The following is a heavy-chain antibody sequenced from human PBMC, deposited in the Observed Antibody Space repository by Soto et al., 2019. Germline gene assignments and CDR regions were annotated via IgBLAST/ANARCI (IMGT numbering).Heavy chain of an antibody. CDR2: IYYSGST. Sequence: SETLSLTCTVSGGSISSSSYYWGWIRQPPGKGLEWIGSIYYSGSTYYNPSLKSRVTISVDTSKNQFSLKLSSVTAADTAVYYCARPRGPHDAFDIWGQGTMVTVSS. CDR1: GGSISSSSYY. D-gene: IGHD5-12*01. V-gene: IGHV4-39*01. CDR3: ARPRGPHDAFDI. J-gene: IGHJ3*02.